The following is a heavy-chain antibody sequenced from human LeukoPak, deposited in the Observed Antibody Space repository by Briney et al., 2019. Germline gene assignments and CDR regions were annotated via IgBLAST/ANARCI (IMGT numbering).Heavy chain of an antibody. CDR3: AREISGGTYPCGYFDC. V-gene: IGHV3-43D*04. CDR1: GFTFDDYA. Sequence: GGSLRLSCAASGFTFDDYAMHWVRQAPGKGLEWVSLISWDGGSTYYADSVKGRFTISRDNSKNTLYLQMNSLRAEDTAVYYCAREISGGTYPCGYFDCWGQGTLATVSS. D-gene: IGHD7-27*01. J-gene: IGHJ4*02. CDR2: ISWDGGST.